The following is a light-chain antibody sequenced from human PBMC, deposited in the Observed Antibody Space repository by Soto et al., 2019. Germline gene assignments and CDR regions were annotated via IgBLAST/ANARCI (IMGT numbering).Light chain of an antibody. CDR2: DAF. CDR3: QQYGDSPRT. V-gene: IGKV3-20*01. CDR1: RSLDSGQ. Sequence: EIVLTQYTGTLSLSPGESATLSCRASRSLDSGQLAWYQQKVGRAPRLLIHDAFMRATGIPDRFSGSGSGTDFTLTIARLEPEDFAVYYCQQYGDSPRTFGQGTRMEIK. J-gene: IGKJ5*01.